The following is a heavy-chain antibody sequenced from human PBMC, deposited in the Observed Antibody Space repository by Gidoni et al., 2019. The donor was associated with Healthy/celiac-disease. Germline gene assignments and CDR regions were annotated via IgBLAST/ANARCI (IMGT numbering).Heavy chain of an antibody. Sequence: EVQLVESGGGLVQPGRSLRLSCAASGFTFDDYAMHWVRQAPGKGLEWVSGISWNSGSIGYADSVKGRFTISRDNAKNSLYLQMNSLRAEDTALYYCAKDKGSSGWGWYYGMDVWGQGTTVTVSS. CDR3: AKDKGSSGWGWYYGMDV. CDR2: ISWNSGSI. J-gene: IGHJ6*02. V-gene: IGHV3-9*01. CDR1: GFTFDDYA. D-gene: IGHD6-19*01.